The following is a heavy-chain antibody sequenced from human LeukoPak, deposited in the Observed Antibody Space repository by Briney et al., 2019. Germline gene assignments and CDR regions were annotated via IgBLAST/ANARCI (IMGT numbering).Heavy chain of an antibody. CDR3: ATSSGNYYY. Sequence: SSETLSLTCTVSGGSISSRPYCWGWIRQPPGKGLEWLGSFFYSGSTNYKPSLKSRVTISVDTSKNQFSLKLSSVTAADTAVYYCATSSGNYYYWGQGTLVTVSS. D-gene: IGHD1-26*01. J-gene: IGHJ4*02. V-gene: IGHV4-39*01. CDR2: FFYSGST. CDR1: GGSISSRPYC.